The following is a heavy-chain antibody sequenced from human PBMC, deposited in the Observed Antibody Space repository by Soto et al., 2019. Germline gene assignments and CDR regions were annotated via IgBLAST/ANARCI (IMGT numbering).Heavy chain of an antibody. J-gene: IGHJ4*02. Sequence: QLQLQESGPGLVKPSETLSLTCTVSGGSISSSSYYWGWIRQPPGKGLEWIGSIHYRGSTYYNPSLKGRVTISVDTSKNQFSLKLSSVTAADTAVYYCARLYCSSTSCYDVIDYWGQGTLVTVSS. CDR1: GGSISSSSYY. V-gene: IGHV4-39*01. CDR2: IHYRGST. D-gene: IGHD2-2*01. CDR3: ARLYCSSTSCYDVIDY.